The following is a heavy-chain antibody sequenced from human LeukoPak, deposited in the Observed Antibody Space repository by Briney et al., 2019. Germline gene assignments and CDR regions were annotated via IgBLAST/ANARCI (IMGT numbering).Heavy chain of an antibody. CDR2: INPNSGGT. V-gene: IGHV1-2*02. Sequence: ASVKVSCKASGGTFSSYAISWVRQAPGQGLEWMGWINPNSGGTNYAQKFQGRVTMTRDTSISTAYMELSRLRSDDTAVYYCARDSSSSWYEADYYMDVWGKGTTVTVSS. CDR3: ARDSSSSWYEADYYMDV. D-gene: IGHD6-13*01. CDR1: GGTFSSYA. J-gene: IGHJ6*03.